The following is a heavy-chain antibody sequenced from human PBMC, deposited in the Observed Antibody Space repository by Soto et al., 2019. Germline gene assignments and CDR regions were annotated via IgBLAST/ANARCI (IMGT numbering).Heavy chain of an antibody. CDR1: GFTFSSYG. J-gene: IGHJ6*02. V-gene: IGHV3-30*18. CDR3: AKDSARYGVDV. D-gene: IGHD3-10*01. CDR2: ISYDGSNK. Sequence: QVQLVESGGGVVQPGRSLRLSCAASGFTFSSYGMHWVRQAPGKGLEWVAVISYDGSNKYYADSVKGRFTISRDNSKNTLYLQMNSLRAEDTAVYYCAKDSARYGVDVWGQGTTVTVSS.